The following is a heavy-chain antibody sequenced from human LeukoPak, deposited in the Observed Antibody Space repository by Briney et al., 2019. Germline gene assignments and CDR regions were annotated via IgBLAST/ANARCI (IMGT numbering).Heavy chain of an antibody. J-gene: IGHJ4*02. Sequence: GGSLRLSCAASGFTFSDYYMSWIRQAPGEGLEWVSYISSSGSTIYYADSVKGRFTISRDNASNSLYLQMNGLRAEDTAVYYCAREYFYDSTGQRGSGYWGQGTLVTVSS. D-gene: IGHD3-22*01. V-gene: IGHV3-11*04. CDR3: AREYFYDSTGQRGSGY. CDR2: ISSSGSTI. CDR1: GFTFSDYY.